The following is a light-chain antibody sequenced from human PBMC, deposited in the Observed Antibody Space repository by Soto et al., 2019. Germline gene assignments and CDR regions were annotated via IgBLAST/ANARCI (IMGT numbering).Light chain of an antibody. V-gene: IGKV1-12*01. J-gene: IGKJ4*01. Sequence: DIQMYQSPSSVSAFVGDRVAITCRASHDIARWLAWYQQQPGKAPRLLIYAASSLQSGVPTRFSGSGSGTDFTLTITNLQPEDSAVYYCQQVKGFPLTFGGGTKVDI. CDR1: HDIARW. CDR2: AAS. CDR3: QQVKGFPLT.